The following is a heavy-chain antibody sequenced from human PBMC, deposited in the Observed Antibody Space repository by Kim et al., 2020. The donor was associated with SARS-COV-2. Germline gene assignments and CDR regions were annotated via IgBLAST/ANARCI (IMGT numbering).Heavy chain of an antibody. CDR1: GGSFSGYY. D-gene: IGHD6-13*01. Sequence: SETLSLTCAVYGGSFSGYYWSWIRQPPGKGLEWIGEINHSGSTNYNPSLKSRVTISVDTSKNQFSLKLSSVTAADTAVYYCARGLRQQLGVQLWFDPWGQGTLVTVSS. CDR3: ARGLRQQLGVQLWFDP. V-gene: IGHV4-34*01. J-gene: IGHJ5*02. CDR2: INHSGST.